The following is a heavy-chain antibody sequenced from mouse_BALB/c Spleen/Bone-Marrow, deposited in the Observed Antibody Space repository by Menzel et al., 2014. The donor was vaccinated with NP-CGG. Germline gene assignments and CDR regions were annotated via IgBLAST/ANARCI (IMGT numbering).Heavy chain of an antibody. CDR2: ISSGSTAI. V-gene: IGHV5-17*02. CDR3: ARGGNWDDFDV. J-gene: IGHJ1*01. CDR1: GFTFSSFG. D-gene: IGHD4-1*01. Sequence: EVKLVESGGGLVQPGGSRKLSCAASGFTFSSFGMHWVRRAPEKGLEWVAYISSGSTAICYADTVKGRFTISRDNPKNTLFLQMTSLRSEDTAMYYCARGGNWDDFDVWGAGTTVTVSS.